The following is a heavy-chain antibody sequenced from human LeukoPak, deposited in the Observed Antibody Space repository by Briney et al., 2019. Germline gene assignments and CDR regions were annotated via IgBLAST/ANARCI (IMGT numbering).Heavy chain of an antibody. CDR3: ARATDYGDFNWFDP. CDR1: GYSIGSGYY. Sequence: SETLSLTCAVSGYSIGSGYYWVWIRQPPGKGLEWIGSIYHTGNTYYNPSLKSRVTISVDTSKNQFSLKLNSVTAADTAVYYCARATDYGDFNWFDPWGQGTLVTVSS. D-gene: IGHD4-17*01. CDR2: IYHTGNT. V-gene: IGHV4-38-2*01. J-gene: IGHJ5*02.